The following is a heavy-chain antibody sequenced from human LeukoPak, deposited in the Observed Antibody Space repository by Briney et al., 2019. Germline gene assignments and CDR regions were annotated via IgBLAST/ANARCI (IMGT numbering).Heavy chain of an antibody. CDR3: ARDRYGDYGSPDY. CDR2: ISFDGSNK. J-gene: IGHJ4*02. CDR1: GFTFSSYA. V-gene: IGHV3-30*01. Sequence: PGRSLRLSCAASGFTFSSYAMHWVRQAPGKGLEWVAVISFDGSNKYYADSVKGRCTISRGKSKNTLYLQMNSLRAEDTAVYYCARDRYGDYGSPDYWGQGTLVTVSS. D-gene: IGHD4-17*01.